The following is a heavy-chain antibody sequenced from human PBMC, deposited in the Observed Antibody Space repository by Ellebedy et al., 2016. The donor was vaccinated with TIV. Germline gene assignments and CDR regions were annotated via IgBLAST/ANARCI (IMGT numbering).Heavy chain of an antibody. Sequence: GESLKISCAASGFTFSSYAMNWVRQAPGKGLEWVANIKEDGSEKDYVDLVKGRFTISRDNAKNSLYLQMNNLRVEDTAVYYCARAHFWGQGTLVTVSS. CDR2: IKEDGSEK. V-gene: IGHV3-7*01. D-gene: IGHD3-3*02. CDR3: ARAHF. J-gene: IGHJ4*02. CDR1: GFTFSSYA.